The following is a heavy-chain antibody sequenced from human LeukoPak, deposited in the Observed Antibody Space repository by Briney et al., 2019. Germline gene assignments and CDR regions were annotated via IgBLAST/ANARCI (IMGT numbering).Heavy chain of an antibody. Sequence: ASVRVSCKASGYTFTGYFLHWVRRAPGQGFEWMGWINPNSGDTSYTQTSQGRVTMTRDTSTNTAYMELSRLRSDDTAIYYCARESIIPAARGDYWGQGTLVTVSS. CDR1: GYTFTGYF. V-gene: IGHV1-2*02. J-gene: IGHJ4*02. CDR2: INPNSGDT. CDR3: ARESIIPAARGDY. D-gene: IGHD2-2*01.